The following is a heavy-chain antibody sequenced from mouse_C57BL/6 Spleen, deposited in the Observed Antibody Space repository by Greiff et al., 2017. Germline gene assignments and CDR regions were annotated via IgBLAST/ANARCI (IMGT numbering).Heavy chain of an antibody. CDR3: ARQLRPYYAMDY. J-gene: IGHJ4*01. V-gene: IGHV1-18*01. D-gene: IGHD3-2*02. CDR1: GYTFTDYN. CDR2: INPNNGGT. Sequence: EVKLMESGPELVKPGASVKIPCKASGYTFTDYNMDWVKQSHGKSLEWIGDINPNNGGTIYNQKFKGKATLTVDKSSSTAYMELRSLTSEDTAVYYCARQLRPYYAMDYWGQGTSVTVSS.